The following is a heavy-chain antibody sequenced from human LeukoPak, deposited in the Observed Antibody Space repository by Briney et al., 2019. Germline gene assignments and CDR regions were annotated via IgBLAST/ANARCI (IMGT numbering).Heavy chain of an antibody. V-gene: IGHV3-7*01. Sequence: GGPLRLSCVSSGFISTIYWMTWVRQAPGGGLEWVANILKDGSEKYYVDSVKGRFIISRHDAKKSVYLQMNSLRAADTAVYYCARDWRAMTVANWGQGTLGSV. CDR1: GFISTIYW. D-gene: IGHD2-21*02. CDR3: ARDWRAMTVAN. CDR2: ILKDGSEK. J-gene: IGHJ4*02.